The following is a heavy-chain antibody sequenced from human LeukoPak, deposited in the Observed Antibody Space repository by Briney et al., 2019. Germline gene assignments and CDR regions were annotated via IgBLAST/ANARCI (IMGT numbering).Heavy chain of an antibody. V-gene: IGHV3-33*06. D-gene: IGHD3-22*01. Sequence: GGSLRLSCAASGFTFSSYGMHWVRQAPGKGLEWVAVIWYDGSNKYYADSVKGRFTISRDNSKNTLYLQMNSLRAEDTAVYYCAKAAYDSSGYYNYYYYMDVWGKGPRSPSP. CDR2: IWYDGSNK. CDR3: AKAAYDSSGYYNYYYYMDV. J-gene: IGHJ6*03. CDR1: GFTFSSYG.